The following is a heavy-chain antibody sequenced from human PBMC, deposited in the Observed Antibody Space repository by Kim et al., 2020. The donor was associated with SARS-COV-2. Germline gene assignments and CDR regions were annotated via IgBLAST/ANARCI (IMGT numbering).Heavy chain of an antibody. CDR2: IYYSGST. CDR3: ARVYIDYVWGSYRYIDY. Sequence: SETLSLTCTVSGGSISSGGYYWSWIRQHPGKGLEWIGYIYYSGSTYYNPSLKSRVTISVDTSKNQFSLKLSSVTAADTAVYYCARVYIDYVWGSYRYIDYWGQGTLVTVSS. D-gene: IGHD3-16*02. V-gene: IGHV4-31*03. CDR1: GGSISSGGYY. J-gene: IGHJ4*02.